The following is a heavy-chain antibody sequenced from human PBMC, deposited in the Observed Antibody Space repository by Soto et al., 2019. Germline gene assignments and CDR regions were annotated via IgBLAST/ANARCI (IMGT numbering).Heavy chain of an antibody. V-gene: IGHV4-59*01. CDR2: IYYSGST. CDR3: ARGRDRATYYGMDV. CDR1: GGSISSYY. J-gene: IGHJ6*02. D-gene: IGHD1-26*01. Sequence: SETLSLTCTVSGGSISSYYWSWIRQPPGKGLEWIGYIYYSGSTNYNPSLKSRVTISVDTSKNQFSLKLSSVTAADTAVYYCARGRDRATYYGMDVWGQGTTVTVS.